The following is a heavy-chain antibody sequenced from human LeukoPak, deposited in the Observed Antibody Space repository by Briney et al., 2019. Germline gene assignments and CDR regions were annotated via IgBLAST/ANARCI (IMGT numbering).Heavy chain of an antibody. CDR3: ARVDIGYYDSSGYTD. CDR2: ISAYNGNT. Sequence: GASVKVSCKASGYTFTSYGISWVRQAPGQGLEWMGWISAYNGNTNYAQKLQGRVTMTTDTSTSTAYMELRSLRSDDTAVYYCARVDIGYYDSSGYTDWGQGTLVTVSS. V-gene: IGHV1-18*01. J-gene: IGHJ4*02. D-gene: IGHD3-22*01. CDR1: GYTFTSYG.